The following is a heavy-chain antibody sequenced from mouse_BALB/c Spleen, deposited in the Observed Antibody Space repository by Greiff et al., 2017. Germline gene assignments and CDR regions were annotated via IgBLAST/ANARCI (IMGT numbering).Heavy chain of an antibody. CDR3: ARGYGSRFYYAMDY. Sequence: EVQRVESGGGLVKPGGSLKLSCAASGFTFSDYYMYWVRQTPEKRLEWVATISDGGSYTYYPDSVKGRFTISRDNAKNNLYLQMSSLKSEDTAMYYCARGYGSRFYYAMDYWGQGTSVTVSS. J-gene: IGHJ4*01. CDR1: GFTFSDYY. D-gene: IGHD1-1*01. V-gene: IGHV5-4*02. CDR2: ISDGGSYT.